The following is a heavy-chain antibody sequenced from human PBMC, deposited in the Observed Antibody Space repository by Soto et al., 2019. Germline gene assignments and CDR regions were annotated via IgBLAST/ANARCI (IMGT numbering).Heavy chain of an antibody. V-gene: IGHV3-23*01. Sequence: GSLRLSCAASGFTFSSYAMSWVRQAPGKGLEWVSAISGSGGSTYYADSVKGRFTISRDNSKNTLYLQMNSLRAEDTAVYYCAKGGGHSSGWYAYYGMDVWGQGTTVTVSS. CDR2: ISGSGGST. D-gene: IGHD6-19*01. CDR3: AKGGGHSSGWYAYYGMDV. J-gene: IGHJ6*02. CDR1: GFTFSSYA.